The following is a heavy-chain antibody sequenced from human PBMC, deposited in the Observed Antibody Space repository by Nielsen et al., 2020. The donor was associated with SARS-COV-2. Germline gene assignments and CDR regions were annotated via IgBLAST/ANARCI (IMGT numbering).Heavy chain of an antibody. CDR3: ARYKFLMIRGAIDY. Sequence: GESLKISCAASGFTFSDYAMAWVRQAPGKGLEWVSGITGIGGGATYYADSVKGRFTIFRDNSKNTLYLQMNSLRAEDTALYFCARYKFLMIRGAIDYWGRGTLVTVSS. J-gene: IGHJ4*02. V-gene: IGHV3-23*01. D-gene: IGHD1-26*01. CDR2: ITGIGGGAT. CDR1: GFTFSDYA.